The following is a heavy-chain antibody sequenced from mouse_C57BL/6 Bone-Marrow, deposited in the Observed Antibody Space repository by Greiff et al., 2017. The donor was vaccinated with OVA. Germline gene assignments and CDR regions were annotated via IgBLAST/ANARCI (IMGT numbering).Heavy chain of an antibody. V-gene: IGHV1-4*01. CDR2: INPSSGYT. Sequence: VKLKESGAELARPGASVKMSCKASGYTFTSYTMHWVKQRPGQGLEWIGYINPSSGYTKYNQKFKDKATLTADKSSSTAYMQLSSLTSEDSAVYYCARSGGKGGDYFDYWGQGTTLTVSS. J-gene: IGHJ2*01. CDR1: GYTFTSYT. D-gene: IGHD1-1*02. CDR3: ARSGGKGGDYFDY.